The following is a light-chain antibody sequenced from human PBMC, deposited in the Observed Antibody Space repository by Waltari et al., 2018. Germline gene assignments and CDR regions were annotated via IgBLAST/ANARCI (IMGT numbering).Light chain of an antibody. CDR3: QQSYSTPLFT. CDR2: DAS. V-gene: IGKV1-39*01. J-gene: IGKJ3*01. Sequence: DIQMTQSPSSLSASVGDRVTITCRASQSISSYLNWYQQKPGKAPKHLIYDASGLQSGVQSRFSGSGSGTDFTLTISSLQPEDFATYYCQQSYSTPLFTFGPGTKVDIK. CDR1: QSISSY.